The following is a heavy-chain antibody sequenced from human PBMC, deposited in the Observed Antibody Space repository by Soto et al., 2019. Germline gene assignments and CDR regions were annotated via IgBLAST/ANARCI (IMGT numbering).Heavy chain of an antibody. J-gene: IGHJ1*01. Sequence: PGGSLRLSCAASGFTFSSYAMSWVRQAPGKGLEWVSAISGSGGSTYYADSVKGRFTISRDNSKNTLYLQMNSLRAEDTAVYYCAKAPSGYYYYHAEYFQHWGQGTLVTVSS. CDR2: ISGSGGST. CDR3: AKAPSGYYYYHAEYFQH. CDR1: GFTFSSYA. D-gene: IGHD3-22*01. V-gene: IGHV3-23*01.